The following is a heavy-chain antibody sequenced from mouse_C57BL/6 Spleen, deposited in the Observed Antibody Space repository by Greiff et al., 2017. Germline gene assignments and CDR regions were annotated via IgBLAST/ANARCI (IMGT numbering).Heavy chain of an antibody. CDR2: INPRTGGT. J-gene: IGHJ4*01. Sequence: EVQLQQSGPELVKPGASVKISCKASGYSFTGYYMNWVKQSPGKSLEWIGEINPRTGGTTYNQKFKAKATLTVDKSSSTAYMQLKSLTSEDSAVYCCARNGLYCCAMDYWGQGTSVTVSS. CDR3: ARNGLYCCAMDY. CDR1: GYSFTGYY. V-gene: IGHV1-42*01.